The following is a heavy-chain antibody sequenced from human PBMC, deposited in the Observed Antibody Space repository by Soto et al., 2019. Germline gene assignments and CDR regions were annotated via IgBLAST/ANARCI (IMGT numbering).Heavy chain of an antibody. J-gene: IGHJ4*02. CDR2: IYWDDDK. D-gene: IGHD3-9*01. Sequence: QITLKESGPTLVKPTQTLTLTCTFSGFSLSTSGVGVGWIRQPPGKALEWLALIYWDDDKRYSPSLKSRLTITNDTAKNQVVLTMTNMDPVDTATYYCARPADILTSHYFDYWGQGTLVTFSS. CDR3: ARPADILTSHYFDY. V-gene: IGHV2-5*02. CDR1: GFSLSTSGVG.